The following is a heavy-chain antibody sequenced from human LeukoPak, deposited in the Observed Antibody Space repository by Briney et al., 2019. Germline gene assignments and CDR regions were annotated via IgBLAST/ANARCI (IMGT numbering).Heavy chain of an antibody. CDR2: IDPSGGST. CDR3: ARDCRYSSGWDNFNWFDP. Sequence: VASVKVSCKASGYTFTSYYMHWVRRAPGQGLEWMGIIDPSGGSTSYAQKFQGRVTMTRGMSTSTVYMELSSLRSEDTAVYYCARDCRYSSGWDNFNWFDPWGQGTLVTVSS. CDR1: GYTFTSYY. D-gene: IGHD6-19*01. J-gene: IGHJ5*02. V-gene: IGHV1-46*01.